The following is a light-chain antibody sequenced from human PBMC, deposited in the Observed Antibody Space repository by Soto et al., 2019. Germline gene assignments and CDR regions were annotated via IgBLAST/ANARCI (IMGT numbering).Light chain of an antibody. CDR1: SSDVGGYNY. V-gene: IGLV2-11*01. Sequence: QSVLTQPRSVSGSPGQSVAISCTGTSSDVGGYNYVSWYQQHPGKVPKLIIFDVYKRPSGVPDRFSGSKSGSTASLTISGLQADDEADYYCCSYAGGFYVVGTGTKLTVL. CDR3: CSYAGGFYV. J-gene: IGLJ1*01. CDR2: DVY.